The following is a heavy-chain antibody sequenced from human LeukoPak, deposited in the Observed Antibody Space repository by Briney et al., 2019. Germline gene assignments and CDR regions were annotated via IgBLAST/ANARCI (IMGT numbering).Heavy chain of an antibody. CDR3: ARSEAVAGPYYYYGMDV. CDR2: IYTSGST. J-gene: IGHJ6*02. Sequence: PSETLSLTCTVSGGSISSYYWSWIRQPAGKGLEWIGRIYTSGSTNHNPSLKSRVTMSVDTSKNQFSLKLSSVTAADTAVYYCARSEAVAGPYYYYGMDVWGQGTTVTVSS. D-gene: IGHD6-19*01. V-gene: IGHV4-4*07. CDR1: GGSISSYY.